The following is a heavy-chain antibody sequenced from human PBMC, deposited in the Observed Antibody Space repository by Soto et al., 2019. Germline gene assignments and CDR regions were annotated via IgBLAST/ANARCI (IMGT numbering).Heavy chain of an antibody. CDR3: ARDRLRGYDSSGFYS. Sequence: ASVKVSCTASGYTYTSYAMHWVRQAPGQGLEWMGWINPSDGNRNFAQKFEDRVTMATATSTNTVFLELRSLKSDDTAIYYCARDRLRGYDSSGFYSWGQGTMVTVSS. D-gene: IGHD3-22*01. J-gene: IGHJ4*02. V-gene: IGHV1-18*01. CDR2: INPSDGNR. CDR1: GYTYTSYA.